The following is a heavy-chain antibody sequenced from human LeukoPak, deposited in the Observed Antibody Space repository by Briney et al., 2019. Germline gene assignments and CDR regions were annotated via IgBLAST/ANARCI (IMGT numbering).Heavy chain of an antibody. CDR1: GGSFSGYY. D-gene: IGHD5-12*01. V-gene: IGHV4-34*01. CDR2: INHSGST. CDR3: ARGGGYDYRTIYYYYGMDA. J-gene: IGHJ6*02. Sequence: PSETLSLTCAVYGGSFSGYYWSWIRQPPGKGLEWIGEINHSGSTNYNPSLKSRVTISVDTSKNQFSLKLSSVTAADTAVYYCARGGGYDYRTIYYYYGMDAWGQGTTVTVSS.